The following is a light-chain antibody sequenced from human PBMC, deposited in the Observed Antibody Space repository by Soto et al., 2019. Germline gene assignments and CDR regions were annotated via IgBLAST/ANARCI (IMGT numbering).Light chain of an antibody. CDR2: HAS. J-gene: IGKJ5*01. Sequence: DIQMIQSPSTLSASVGDRVTITCRASQSISTYLAWYQQKPGKAPKRLIYHASSLESGVPSRFSGSGSGTEFTLTISSLQPDDFGTYYCQQTNSFPITFGQGTRLEIK. CDR1: QSISTY. V-gene: IGKV1-5*01. CDR3: QQTNSFPIT.